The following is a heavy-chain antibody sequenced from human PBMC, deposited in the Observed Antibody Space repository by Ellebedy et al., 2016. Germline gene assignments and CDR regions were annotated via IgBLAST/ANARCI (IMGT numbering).Heavy chain of an antibody. Sequence: LRLXCAVSGGSISSGGYSWSWIRQPPGKGLEWIGYIYHSGSTYYNPSLKSRVTISVDRSKNQFSLKLSSVTAADTAVYYCASQYYYYMDVWGKGTTVTVSS. V-gene: IGHV4-30-2*01. CDR2: IYHSGST. J-gene: IGHJ6*03. CDR3: ASQYYYYMDV. CDR1: GGSISSGGYS.